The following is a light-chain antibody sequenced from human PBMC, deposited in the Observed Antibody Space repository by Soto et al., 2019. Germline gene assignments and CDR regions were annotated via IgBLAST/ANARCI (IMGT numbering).Light chain of an antibody. CDR1: SSNIGTYNL. V-gene: IGLV2-23*03. J-gene: IGLJ3*02. CDR2: EGY. CDR3: SSNAGSGTFVV. Sequence: QSALTQPASVSGSPGQSITISCTGTSSNIGTYNLVSWYQQHPGKAPKLIIYEGYKRPSGVSNRFSGSKSGNTASLTISGLQAEDEADYYCSSNAGSGTFVVFGGGTKLTVL.